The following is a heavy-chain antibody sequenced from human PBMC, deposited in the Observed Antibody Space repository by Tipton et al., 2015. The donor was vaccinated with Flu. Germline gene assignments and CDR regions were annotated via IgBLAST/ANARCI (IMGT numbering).Heavy chain of an antibody. D-gene: IGHD3-22*01. CDR1: GFTFSSYS. J-gene: IGHJ4*02. CDR2: ISSSSSTI. V-gene: IGHV3-48*02. CDR3: ARGSPRITMIVVVDHQVSFDY. Sequence: GSLRLSCAASGFTFSSYSMNWVRQAPGKGLEWVSYISSSSSTIYYADSVKGRFTISRDNAKNSLYLQMNSLRDEDTAVYYCARGSPRITMIVVVDHQVSFDYWGQGTLVTVSS.